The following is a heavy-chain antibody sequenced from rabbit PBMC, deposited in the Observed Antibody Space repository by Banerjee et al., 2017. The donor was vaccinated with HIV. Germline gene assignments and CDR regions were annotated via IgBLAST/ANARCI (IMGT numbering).Heavy chain of an antibody. V-gene: IGHV1S43*01. CDR3: ARAPYAGYAGYGYGMDL. CDR2: IYTSTGST. Sequence: QEQLEESGGDLVKPEGSLTLTCTASGFSFSNGYVMCWVRQAPGKGLEWIACIYTSTGSTWYASWVNGRFTISRSTSLNTVDLKMTSLTDADTATYFCARAPYAGYAGYGYGMDLWGPGTLVTVS. J-gene: IGHJ6*01. D-gene: IGHD7-1*01. CDR1: GFSFSNGYV.